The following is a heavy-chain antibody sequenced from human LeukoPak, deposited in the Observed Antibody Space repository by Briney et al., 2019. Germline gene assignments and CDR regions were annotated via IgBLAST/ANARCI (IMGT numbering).Heavy chain of an antibody. D-gene: IGHD4/OR15-4a*01. J-gene: IGHJ6*03. CDR3: AREQYENIYGGYYYMDV. CDR2: ISSSSSTI. V-gene: IGHV3-48*01. Sequence: PGGSLRLSCAASGFTFSSYSMNWVRQAPGKGLEWVSYISSSSSTIYYADSVKGRFTISRDNAKNSLYLQMNSLRAEDTAVYYCAREQYENIYGGYYYMDVWGKGTTVTVSS. CDR1: GFTFSSYS.